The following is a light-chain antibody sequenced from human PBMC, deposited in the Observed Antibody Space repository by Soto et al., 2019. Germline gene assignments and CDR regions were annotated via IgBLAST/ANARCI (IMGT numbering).Light chain of an antibody. J-gene: IGLJ1*01. CDR3: SSFTSAYTLV. Sequence: ALAQPASVSWSPGQSIAISCTGTSSDVGGYNYVSWYQQHPGKAPKLLISEVSIRPSGVSDRFSGSKSGNTASLTISGLQTEDEADYYCSSFTSAYTLVFGSGTKVTVL. V-gene: IGLV2-14*01. CDR2: EVS. CDR1: SSDVGGYNY.